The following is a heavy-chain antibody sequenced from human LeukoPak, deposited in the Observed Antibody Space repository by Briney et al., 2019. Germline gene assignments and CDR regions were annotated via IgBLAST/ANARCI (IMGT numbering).Heavy chain of an antibody. V-gene: IGHV1-69*01. CDR3: ARIRDGYNDAYDL. Sequence: SVKVSCKASGGTFSSYAISWVRQAPGQGLEWMGGIIPIFGTANYAQKFQGRVTITADESTSTAYMELSSLRPEDTAIYYCARIRDGYNDAYDLWGQGTVVTVPS. J-gene: IGHJ3*01. D-gene: IGHD5-24*01. CDR1: GGTFSSYA. CDR2: IIPIFGTA.